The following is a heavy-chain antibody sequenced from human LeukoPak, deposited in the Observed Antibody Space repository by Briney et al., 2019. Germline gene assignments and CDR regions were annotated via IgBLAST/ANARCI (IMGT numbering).Heavy chain of an antibody. J-gene: IGHJ5*02. D-gene: IGHD6-13*01. CDR1: SGSISSYY. CDR2: IYYSGST. CDR3: ARGMLRIAAAGTNWVDP. V-gene: IGHV4-59*01. Sequence: SETLSLTCTVSSGSISSYYWSWIRQPPEKGLEWIGYIYYSGSTNYNPSLKSRVTISVDTSKNQFSLKLSSVTAADTAVYYCARGMLRIAAAGTNWVDPWGQGTLVTVSS.